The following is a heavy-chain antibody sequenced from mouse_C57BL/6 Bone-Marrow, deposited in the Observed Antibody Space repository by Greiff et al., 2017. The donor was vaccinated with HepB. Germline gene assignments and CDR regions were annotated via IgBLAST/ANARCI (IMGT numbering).Heavy chain of an antibody. CDR1: GFSLTSYG. D-gene: IGHD2-4*01. V-gene: IGHV2-2*01. Sequence: VQRVESGPGLEQPSKSLSITCTVSGFSLTSYGVHWVRQSPGKGQEWLGVIWSGGSTAYNAAFISRLSISKDNSKSQVYFKMNSLQADDTAIYYCTRILPNYDYDEYAMDYWGQGTSVTVSS. J-gene: IGHJ4*01. CDR2: IWSGGST. CDR3: TRILPNYDYDEYAMDY.